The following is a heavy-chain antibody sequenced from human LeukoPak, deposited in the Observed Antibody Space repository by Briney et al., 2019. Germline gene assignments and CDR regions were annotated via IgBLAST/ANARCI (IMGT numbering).Heavy chain of an antibody. D-gene: IGHD3-22*01. J-gene: IGHJ4*02. CDR2: MNRDGSEK. Sequence: GGSLRLSCAASGFTFSNYWMSWVRQAPGKGLEWVANMNRDGSEKNYVDSMKGRFTISRDNAKNSLYLQMNSLRVEDTAVYYCARERPRDYYDSSGPGYFDYWGQGTLVTVSS. V-gene: IGHV3-7*01. CDR3: ARERPRDYYDSSGPGYFDY. CDR1: GFTFSNYW.